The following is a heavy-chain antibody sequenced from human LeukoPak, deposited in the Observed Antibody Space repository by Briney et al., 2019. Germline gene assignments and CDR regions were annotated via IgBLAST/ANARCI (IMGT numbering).Heavy chain of an antibody. CDR1: GFTLSNNW. CDR2: ISSSGSTI. CDR3: AELGITMIGGV. Sequence: GGSLRLSCAASGFTLSNNWMHWVRQAPGKGLEWVSYISSSGSTIYYADSVKGRFTISRDNAKNSLYLQMNSLRAEDTAVYYCAELGITMIGGVWGKGTTVTISS. D-gene: IGHD3-10*02. J-gene: IGHJ6*04. V-gene: IGHV3-48*04.